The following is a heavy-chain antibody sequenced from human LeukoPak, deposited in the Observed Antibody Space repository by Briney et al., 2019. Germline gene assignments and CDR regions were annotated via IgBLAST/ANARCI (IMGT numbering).Heavy chain of an antibody. J-gene: IGHJ3*02. D-gene: IGHD5-18*01. CDR3: ARDRGWGTANDAFDI. CDR2: IYYSGST. Sequence: SETLSLTCTVSGGSVSSGSYYWSWIRQPPGKGLEWIGYIYYSGSTNYNPPLKSRVTISVDTSKNQFSLKLSSVTAADTAVYYCARDRGWGTANDAFDIWGQGTMVTVSS. V-gene: IGHV4-61*01. CDR1: GGSVSSGSYY.